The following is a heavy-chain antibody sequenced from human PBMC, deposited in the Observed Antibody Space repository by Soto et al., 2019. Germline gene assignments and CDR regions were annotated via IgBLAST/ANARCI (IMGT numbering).Heavy chain of an antibody. Sequence: ASVKVSCKASGYTFTSYGISWVRQAPGQGLEWMGWISAYNGNTNYAQNLQGRVTMTTDTSTSTAYMELRSLRSDGTAVYYCASLRLDTAMVDYYYYGMDVWGRGTTVTVSS. CDR1: GYTFTSYG. V-gene: IGHV1-18*04. CDR3: ASLRLDTAMVDYYYYGMDV. CDR2: ISAYNGNT. J-gene: IGHJ6*04. D-gene: IGHD5-18*01.